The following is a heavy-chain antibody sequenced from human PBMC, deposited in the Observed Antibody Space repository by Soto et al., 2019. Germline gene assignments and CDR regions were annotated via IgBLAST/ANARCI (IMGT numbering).Heavy chain of an antibody. Sequence: QVHLVQSGAEVKKPGASVKVSCKASGYTFTSYGTTWVRQAPGQGLDLPGWNSAHNGNTDYAQKRPGSVLVTIGTARGTAYKELRSLRPDDTAVYDCARGREGDHGGQGALVTVCS. CDR1: GYTFTSYG. V-gene: IGHV1-18*01. CDR3: ARGREGDH. CDR2: NSAHNGNT. D-gene: IGHD1-26*01. J-gene: IGHJ4*02.